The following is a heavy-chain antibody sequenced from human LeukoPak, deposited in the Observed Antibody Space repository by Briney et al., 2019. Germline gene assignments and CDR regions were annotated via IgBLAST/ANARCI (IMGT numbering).Heavy chain of an antibody. J-gene: IGHJ6*03. CDR1: GGTFSSYA. V-gene: IGHV1-69*05. CDR2: IIPIFGTA. Sequence: ASVKVSCKASGGTFSSYAISWVRQAPGQGLEWMGGIIPIFGTANYAQKFQGRVTITTDESTSTAYMELSSLRSEDTAVYYCAREDYRDGYNSGGHYYYMDVWGKGTTVTVSS. D-gene: IGHD5-24*01. CDR3: AREDYRDGYNSGGHYYYMDV.